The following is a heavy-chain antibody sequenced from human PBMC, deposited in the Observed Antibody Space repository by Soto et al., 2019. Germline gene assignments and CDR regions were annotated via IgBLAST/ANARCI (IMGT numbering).Heavy chain of an antibody. V-gene: IGHV4-59*01. CDR1: GGSINNYY. J-gene: IGHJ4*01. Sequence: SETLSLTCTVSGGSINNYYLSWIRQSPGKGLEWIGYIYYSGTTNYNPSLKSRVTISIDRSENQFSLKVSSVTAADTAVYFCTRETSYRYYFDVWGHGTLVTVSS. CDR3: TRETSYRYYFDV. CDR2: IYYSGTT. D-gene: IGHD4-4*01.